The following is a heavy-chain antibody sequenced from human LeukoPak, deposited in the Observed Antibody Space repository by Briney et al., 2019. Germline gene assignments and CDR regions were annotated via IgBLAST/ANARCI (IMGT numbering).Heavy chain of an antibody. V-gene: IGHV4-30-2*02. Sequence: SETLSLTCTVSGGSISSGGYYWSWIRQPPGKGLEWIGYIYHSGSTYYNPSLKSRVTISVDRSKNQFSLKLSSVTAADTAVYYCARWNYYDSGRGMDVWGQGTTVTVSS. J-gene: IGHJ6*02. CDR1: GGSISSGGYY. CDR3: ARWNYYDSGRGMDV. D-gene: IGHD3-10*01. CDR2: IYHSGST.